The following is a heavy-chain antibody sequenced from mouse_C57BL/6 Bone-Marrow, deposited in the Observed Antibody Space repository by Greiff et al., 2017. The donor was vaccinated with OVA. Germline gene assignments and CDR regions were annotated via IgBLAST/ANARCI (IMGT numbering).Heavy chain of an antibody. V-gene: IGHV14-3*01. CDR1: GFNFTNTY. D-gene: IGHD2-3*01. CDR3: ASSRWLPPMDY. Sequence: EVKLQESVAELVRPGASVKLSCTASGFNFTNTYMHWVKQRPEQGLEWIGRIDPANGNTKYTPKFQGKATLTADTSSTTAYLQLSSLTSEDTAIYYCASSRWLPPMDYWGQGTSVTVSS. J-gene: IGHJ4*01. CDR2: IDPANGNT.